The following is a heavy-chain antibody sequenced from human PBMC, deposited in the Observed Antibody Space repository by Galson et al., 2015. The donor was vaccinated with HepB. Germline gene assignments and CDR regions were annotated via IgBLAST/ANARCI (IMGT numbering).Heavy chain of an antibody. CDR1: GGTFSSYA. CDR3: AGDIVVVPAAPRGWFDP. CDR2: IIPIFGTA. D-gene: IGHD2-2*01. J-gene: IGHJ5*02. Sequence: SVKVSCKASGGTFSSYAISWVRQAPGQGLEWMGGIIPIFGTANYAQKFQGRVTITADKSTSTAYMELSSLRSKDTAVYYCAGDIVVVPAAPRGWFDPWGQGTLVTVSS. V-gene: IGHV1-69*06.